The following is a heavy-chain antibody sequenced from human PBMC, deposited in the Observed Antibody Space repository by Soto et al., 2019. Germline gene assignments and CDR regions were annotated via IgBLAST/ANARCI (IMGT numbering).Heavy chain of an antibody. D-gene: IGHD3-3*01. CDR3: ANLFFAQPRIDD. V-gene: IGHV3-23*01. CDR2: ISGSGGST. Sequence: GGSLRLSCAASGFTFSSYAMSWVRQAPGKGLEWVSAISGSGGSTYYADSVKGRFTISRDNSKNTLYLQMNSLRAEDTAVYYCANLFFAQPRIDDWGQGTLVTVSS. CDR1: GFTFSSYA. J-gene: IGHJ4*02.